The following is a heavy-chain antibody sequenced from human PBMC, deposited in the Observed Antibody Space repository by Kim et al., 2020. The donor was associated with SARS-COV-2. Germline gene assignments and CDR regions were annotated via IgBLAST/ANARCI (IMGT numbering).Heavy chain of an antibody. CDR3: ARVDIYCSSTSCYDY. J-gene: IGHJ4*02. CDR2: INHSGST. CDR1: GGSFSGYY. V-gene: IGHV4-34*01. D-gene: IGHD2-2*01. Sequence: SETLSLTCAVYGGSFSGYYWSWIRQPPGKGLEWIGEINHSGSTNYNPSLKSRVTISVDTSKNQFSLKLSSVTAADTAVYYCARVDIYCSSTSCYDYWGQG.